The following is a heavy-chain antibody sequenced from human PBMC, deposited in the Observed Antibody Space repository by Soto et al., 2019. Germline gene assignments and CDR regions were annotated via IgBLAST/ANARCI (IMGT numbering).Heavy chain of an antibody. CDR3: ATLEVVAAWKDY. D-gene: IGHD2-15*01. J-gene: IGHJ4*02. CDR1: GFTFDDYA. Sequence: EVQLVKSGGGLVQPGRSLRLSCAASGFTFDDYAMHWVRQAPGKGLEWVSGISWNSGSIGYADSVKGRFTISRDNAKNSLYLQMNSLRAEDTALYYCATLEVVAAWKDYWGQGTLVTVSS. V-gene: IGHV3-9*01. CDR2: ISWNSGSI.